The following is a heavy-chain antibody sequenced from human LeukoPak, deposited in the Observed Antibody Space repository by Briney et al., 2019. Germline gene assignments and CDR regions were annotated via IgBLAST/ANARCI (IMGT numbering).Heavy chain of an antibody. D-gene: IGHD2-15*01. V-gene: IGHV1-46*01. Sequence: GSSVKVSCKASGGTFTSYYMHWVRQAPGQGLEWMGIINPSGGSTSYAQKFQGRVTMTRDTSTSTVYMELSSLRSEDTAVYYCARDMGYCSGGSCPYYFDYWGQGTLVTVSS. CDR3: ARDMGYCSGGSCPYYFDY. J-gene: IGHJ4*02. CDR2: INPSGGST. CDR1: GGTFTSYY.